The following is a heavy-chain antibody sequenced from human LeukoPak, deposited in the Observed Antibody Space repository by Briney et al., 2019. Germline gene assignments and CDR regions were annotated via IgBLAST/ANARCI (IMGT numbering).Heavy chain of an antibody. CDR2: IYSGGST. CDR1: GFTVSSNY. CDR3: ARPYDSSGLDY. Sequence: GGSLRLSCAASGFTVSSNYMSWVRQAPGKGLEWVSVIYSGGSTYYADSVKGRFTISRDNSKNTLYLQMNSLRAEDTAVYYCARPYDSSGLDYGGQETLVTVSS. D-gene: IGHD3-22*01. J-gene: IGHJ4*02. V-gene: IGHV3-66*04.